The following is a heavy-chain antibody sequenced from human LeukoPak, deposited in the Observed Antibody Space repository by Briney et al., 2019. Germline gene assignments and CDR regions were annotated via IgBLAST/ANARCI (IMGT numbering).Heavy chain of an antibody. Sequence: TGGSLRLSCAASGFTFSRYWMHWVRHAPGKGLVWVSRINTDESSPSYADSVKGRFTISRDNAKNTLYLQMNSLRAEDTAVYYCAKGRGWLQFFDYWGQGTLVTVSS. CDR1: GFTFSRYW. CDR3: AKGRGWLQFFDY. J-gene: IGHJ4*02. D-gene: IGHD5-24*01. CDR2: INTDESSP. V-gene: IGHV3-74*01.